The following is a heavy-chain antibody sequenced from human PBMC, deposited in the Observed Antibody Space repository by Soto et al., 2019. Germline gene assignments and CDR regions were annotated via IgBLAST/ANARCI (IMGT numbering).Heavy chain of an antibody. J-gene: IGHJ4*02. D-gene: IGHD3-10*01. CDR2: IYSGGST. V-gene: IGHV3-53*04. CDR1: GFTVNSNY. CDR3: ATTRYGSGSYSYYFDY. Sequence: PGGSLRLSCAASGFTVNSNYMSWVRQAPGKGLEWVSVIYSGGSTYYADSVKGRFTISRHNSKNTLYLQMNSLRAEDTAVYYCATTRYGSGSYSYYFDYWGQGTLVTVSS.